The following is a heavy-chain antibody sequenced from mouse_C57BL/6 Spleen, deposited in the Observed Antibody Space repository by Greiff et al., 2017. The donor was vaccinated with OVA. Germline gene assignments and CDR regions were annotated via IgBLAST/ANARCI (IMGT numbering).Heavy chain of an antibody. CDR3: ARSGPSTMVTGGLTPLDY. Sequence: QVQLKQPGAELVMPGASVKLSCKASGYTFTSYWMHWVKQRPGQGLEWIGEIDPSDSYTNYNQKFKGKSTLTVDKSSSTAYMQLSSLTSEDSAVYYCARSGPSTMVTGGLTPLDYWGQGTTLTVSS. CDR2: IDPSDSYT. D-gene: IGHD2-2*01. J-gene: IGHJ2*01. CDR1: GYTFTSYW. V-gene: IGHV1-69*01.